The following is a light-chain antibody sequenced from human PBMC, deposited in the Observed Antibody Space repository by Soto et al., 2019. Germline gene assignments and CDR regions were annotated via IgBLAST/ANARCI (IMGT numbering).Light chain of an antibody. CDR1: QSISSW. Sequence: IQIGQSPSTVSATVGDTVTITCRASQSISSWLAWYQQRPGTAPKLLIYKASTLQSGVPSRFSGSGYGTVFTLTINRLQPDDSATYYCQQYDVYSTFGQGTKVDIK. V-gene: IGKV1-5*03. CDR2: KAS. J-gene: IGKJ1*01. CDR3: QQYDVYST.